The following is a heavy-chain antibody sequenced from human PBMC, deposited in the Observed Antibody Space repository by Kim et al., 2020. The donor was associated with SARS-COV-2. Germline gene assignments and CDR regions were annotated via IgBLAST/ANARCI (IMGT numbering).Heavy chain of an antibody. CDR3: AREAYYGSAYYFDY. D-gene: IGHD3-10*01. V-gene: IGHV4-59*01. J-gene: IGHJ4*02. CDR2: IYYSGTT. Sequence: SETLSLTCTVSGGSISTYYWSWIRQPPGQGLEWIGYIYYSGTTNYNPSLKSRVTISVDTSKKQSSLKLSSVTAADTAVYYCAREAYYGSAYYFDYWGQGT. CDR1: GGSISTYY.